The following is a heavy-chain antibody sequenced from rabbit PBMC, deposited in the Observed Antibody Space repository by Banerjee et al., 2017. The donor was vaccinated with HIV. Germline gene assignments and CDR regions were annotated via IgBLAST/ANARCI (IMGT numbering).Heavy chain of an antibody. CDR1: GFSFSSNYW. Sequence: QLEESGGDLVKPGASPTFTCTASGFSFSSNYWIYWVRQAPGKGLEWIGRIYPGSGSTNYASWVNGRFTISTNTNQNTVSLQINSLTAADTATYFCARGAFSSGDATYAYTYFILWGPGTLVTVS. J-gene: IGHJ4*01. V-gene: IGHV1S45*01. CDR3: ARGAFSSGDATYAYTYFIL. CDR2: IYPGSGST. D-gene: IGHD1-1*01.